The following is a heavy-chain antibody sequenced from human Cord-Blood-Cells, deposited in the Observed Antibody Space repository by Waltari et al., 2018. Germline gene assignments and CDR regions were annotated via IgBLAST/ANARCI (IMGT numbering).Heavy chain of an antibody. CDR1: GGPFSSNS. J-gene: IGHJ3*02. V-gene: IGHV4-59*08. Sequence: QVQLQESGPGLVKPSETLSLTCPVSGGPFSSNSWSWIRQPPGKGLEWIGYIYYSGSTNYNPSLKSRVTISVDTSKNQFSLKLSSVTAADTAVYYCARHGVQDAFDIWGQGTMVTVSS. CDR3: ARHGVQDAFDI. CDR2: IYYSGST. D-gene: IGHD1-1*01.